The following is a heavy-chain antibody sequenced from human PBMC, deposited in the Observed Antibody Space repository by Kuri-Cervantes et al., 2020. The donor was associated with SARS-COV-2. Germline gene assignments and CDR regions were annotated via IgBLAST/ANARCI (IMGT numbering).Heavy chain of an antibody. V-gene: IGHV1-2*02. J-gene: IGHJ4*02. Sequence: ASVKVSCKASGGTFSSYAISWVRQAPGQGLEWMGGIIPNSGGTNYAQKFQGRVTMTRDTSISTAYMELSRLRSDDTAVYYCARGRLRFLEWLAYYFDYWGQGTLVTVSS. CDR2: IIPNSGGT. CDR3: ARGRLRFLEWLAYYFDY. CDR1: GGTFSSYA. D-gene: IGHD3-3*01.